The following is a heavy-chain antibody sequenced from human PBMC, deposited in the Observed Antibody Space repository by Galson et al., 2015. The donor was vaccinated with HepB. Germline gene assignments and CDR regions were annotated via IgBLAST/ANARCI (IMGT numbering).Heavy chain of an antibody. CDR2: ITPLFGTT. Sequence: SVKVSCKASGDTFSNFAVNWVRQAPGQGPEWMGGITPLFGTTRYAQKVQDRVTIIADEFTSTVYMELTSLRSEDTAIYFCARGGEYCRGGRCSTWHFDLWGRGTQVTVSS. J-gene: IGHJ2*01. D-gene: IGHD2-15*01. CDR1: GDTFSNFA. CDR3: ARGGEYCRGGRCSTWHFDL. V-gene: IGHV1-69*13.